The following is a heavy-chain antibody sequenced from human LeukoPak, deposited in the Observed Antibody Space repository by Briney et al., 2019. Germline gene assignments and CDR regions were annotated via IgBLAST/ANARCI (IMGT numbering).Heavy chain of an antibody. V-gene: IGHV3-30*03. Sequence: GGSLRLSCAASGFTFSSYGMHWVRQAPGKGLEWVAVISYDGSNKYYADSVKGRFTISRDNAKNSLYLQMNSLRAEDTAVYYCARDCDSTDYYYGSLDYWGQGTLVTVSS. D-gene: IGHD3-22*01. CDR3: ARDCDSTDYYYGSLDY. CDR2: ISYDGSNK. J-gene: IGHJ4*02. CDR1: GFTFSSYG.